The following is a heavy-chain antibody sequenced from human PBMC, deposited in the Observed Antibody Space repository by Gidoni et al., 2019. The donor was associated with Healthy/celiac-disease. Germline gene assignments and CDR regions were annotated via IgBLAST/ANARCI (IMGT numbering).Heavy chain of an antibody. J-gene: IGHJ3*02. V-gene: IGHV3-23*01. CDR1: GFTFSSYA. Sequence: EVQLLESGGGLVQPGGSLRLSCAASGFTFSSYAMSWVRQAPGKGLEWVSAISGSGGSTYYADSVKGRFTISRDNSKNTLYLQMNSLRAEDTAVYYCASTSGYCSSTSCYDGGWAFDIWGQGTMVTVSS. D-gene: IGHD2-2*01. CDR2: ISGSGGST. CDR3: ASTSGYCSSTSCYDGGWAFDI.